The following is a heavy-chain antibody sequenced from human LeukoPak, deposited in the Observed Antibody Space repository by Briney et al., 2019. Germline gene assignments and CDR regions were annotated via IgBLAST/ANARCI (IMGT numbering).Heavy chain of an antibody. V-gene: IGHV3-13*01. Sequence: GGSLRLSCAASGFTFSNYDMYWVRQVTGKGLEWVSTIGTAGDTYYPGSVKGRFTMSRENAKNSLYLQMNSLRAGDTAVYYCARGERGDLRSLDWLPSWYFDLWGRGTLVSVSS. CDR2: IGTAGDT. CDR1: GFTFSNYD. CDR3: ARGERGDLRSLDWLPSWYFDL. J-gene: IGHJ2*01. D-gene: IGHD3-9*01.